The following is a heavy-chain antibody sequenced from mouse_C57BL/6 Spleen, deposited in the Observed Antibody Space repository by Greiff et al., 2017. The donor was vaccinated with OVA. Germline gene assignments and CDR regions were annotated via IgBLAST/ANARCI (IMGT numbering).Heavy chain of an antibody. J-gene: IGHJ3*01. D-gene: IGHD1-1*01. Sequence: QVQLKQSGAELVRPGASVTLSCKASGYTFTDYEMHWVKQTPVHGLEWIGAIDPETGGTAYNQKFKGKAILTADKSSSTAYMELRSLTSEDSAVYYCTPVYYGGGFAYWGQGTLVTVSA. CDR1: GYTFTDYE. CDR3: TPVYYGGGFAY. V-gene: IGHV1-15*01. CDR2: IDPETGGT.